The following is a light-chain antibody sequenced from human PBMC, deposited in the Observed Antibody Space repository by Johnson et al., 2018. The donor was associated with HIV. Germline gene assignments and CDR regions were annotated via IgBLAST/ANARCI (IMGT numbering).Light chain of an antibody. CDR2: ENN. J-gene: IGLJ1*01. V-gene: IGLV1-51*02. CDR3: GTWHSSLSTGGV. CDR1: SSNIGSTS. Sequence: QSMLTQPPSVSAAPGQKVTISCSGSSSNIGSTSVSWYQQLPGTAPKLLIYENNKRPSGIPDRFSGSKSGPSATLAITGLQTVDEADYYCGTWHSSLSTGGVFGSGTKVTVL.